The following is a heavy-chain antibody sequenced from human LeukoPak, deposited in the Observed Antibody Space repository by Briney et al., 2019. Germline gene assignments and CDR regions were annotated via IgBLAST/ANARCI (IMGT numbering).Heavy chain of an antibody. CDR2: INHSGST. V-gene: IGHV4-34*01. D-gene: IGHD3-10*01. CDR1: GGSFSGYY. J-gene: IGHJ5*02. CDR3: ARLGYYGSGRSNWFDP. Sequence: PSETLSLTCAVYGGSFSGYYWSWIRQPPGKGLEWIGEINHSGSTNYNPSLKGRVTISVDTSKNQFSLKLSSVTAADTAVYYCARLGYYGSGRSNWFDPWGQGTLVTVSS.